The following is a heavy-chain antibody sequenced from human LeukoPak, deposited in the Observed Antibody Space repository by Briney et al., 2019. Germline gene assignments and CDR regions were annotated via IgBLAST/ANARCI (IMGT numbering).Heavy chain of an antibody. CDR1: GGSISSYY. D-gene: IGHD3-22*01. CDR2: IYYSGST. Sequence: PSETLSFTCTVSGGSISSYYWSWIRQPPGKGLEWIGYIYYSGSTNYNPSLKSRVTISVDTSKNQFSLKLSSVTAADTAVYYCARAGDSSGYYYYYMDVWGKGTTVTVSS. CDR3: ARAGDSSGYYYYYMDV. J-gene: IGHJ6*03. V-gene: IGHV4-59*01.